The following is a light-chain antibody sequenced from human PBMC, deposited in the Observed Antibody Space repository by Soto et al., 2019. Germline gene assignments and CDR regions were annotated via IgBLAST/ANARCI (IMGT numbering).Light chain of an antibody. J-gene: IGKJ1*01. CDR1: QSVISS. CDR3: LQDYNYPWT. V-gene: IGKV3-15*01. Sequence: EIVVTQSPALLSVSPGERVTLSCRASQSVISSIAWYQQKLGQAPRLLIYGASTRATGIPARFSGSGSGTEFFLTISSLQSEDFATYYCLQDYNYPWTFGQGTKVDIK. CDR2: GAS.